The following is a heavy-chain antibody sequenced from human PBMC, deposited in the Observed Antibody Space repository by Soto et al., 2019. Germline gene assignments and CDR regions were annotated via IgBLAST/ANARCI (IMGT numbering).Heavy chain of an antibody. J-gene: IGHJ5*02. CDR3: ARRHLAVAVSPWFDP. D-gene: IGHD6-19*01. CDR1: GLSITDSEMG. V-gene: IGHV2-26*01. CDR2: IDSSGEK. Sequence: QVTLKESGPVLVKPTETLTLRCTVSGLSITDSEMGVSWIRHPPGQPLEWLAHIDSSGEKSYRTFLKSRLAISKDTSKSQIVLTMTNMDTADTATYYCARRHLAVAVSPWFDPWGQGIPVTVSS.